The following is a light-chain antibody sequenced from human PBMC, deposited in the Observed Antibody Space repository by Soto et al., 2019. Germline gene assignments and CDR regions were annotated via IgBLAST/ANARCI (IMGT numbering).Light chain of an antibody. CDR3: QHGWS. V-gene: IGKV1-5*03. J-gene: IGKJ1*01. CDR1: QTIDSW. CDR2: KAS. Sequence: DIQMTQSPSTLSASVGDRVTITCRASQTIDSWLAWYQQRPGNPPNLLIYKASTLASGVPSRFSGSGSGTEFTLTINSLQPDDFATYYCQHGWSFGQGTKVE.